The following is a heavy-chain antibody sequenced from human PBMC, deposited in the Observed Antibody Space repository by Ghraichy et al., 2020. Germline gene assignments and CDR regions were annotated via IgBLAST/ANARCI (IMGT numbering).Heavy chain of an antibody. V-gene: IGHV3-7*01. Sequence: GGSLRLSCAASGFIFSGYWMSWVRQAPGKGPEWVPNIKKDGSEKYYVDSVKGRFTISRDNAKNSLYLQMNSLRAEDTAVYYCASDLGSGWYFDYWGQGTLVTVSS. CDR3: ASDLGSGWYFDY. CDR2: IKKDGSEK. CDR1: GFIFSGYW. D-gene: IGHD6-19*01. J-gene: IGHJ4*02.